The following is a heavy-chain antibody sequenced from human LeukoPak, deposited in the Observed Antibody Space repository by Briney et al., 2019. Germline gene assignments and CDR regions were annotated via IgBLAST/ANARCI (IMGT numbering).Heavy chain of an antibody. D-gene: IGHD6-13*01. CDR2: ISSSNSTI. CDR3: ARVPYSSSWYGDY. J-gene: IGHJ4*02. V-gene: IGHV3-48*01. Sequence: GGSLRLSCAASGFTFSSYSMNWVRQAPGKGPEWVSYISSSNSTIYYADSVKGRFTISRDNAKNSLYLQMNSLRAEDTAVYYCARVPYSSSWYGDYWGQGTLVTVSS. CDR1: GFTFSSYS.